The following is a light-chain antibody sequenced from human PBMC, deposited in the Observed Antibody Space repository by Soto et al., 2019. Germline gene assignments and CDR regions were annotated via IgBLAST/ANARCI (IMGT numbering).Light chain of an antibody. J-gene: IGLJ2*01. Sequence: QSALTQPRSVSGSPGPSVTISCTGTSSDVGGYEYVSWYQQHPGKAPKLIIFDVNKRPSGVPDRFSGSKSGNTASLTSSGLQADDWAYYYFCSYGGGSSVIFGGGTKLTVL. V-gene: IGLV2-11*01. CDR3: CSYGGGSSVI. CDR1: SSDVGGYEY. CDR2: DVN.